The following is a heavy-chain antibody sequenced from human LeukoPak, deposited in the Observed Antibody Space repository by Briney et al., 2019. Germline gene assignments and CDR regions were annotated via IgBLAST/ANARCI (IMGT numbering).Heavy chain of an antibody. CDR1: GFTSSSYA. J-gene: IGHJ5*02. CDR3: ARDFGVRGVIIYGGNWFDP. CDR2: ISYDGSNK. D-gene: IGHD3-10*01. Sequence: PGRSLRLSCAASGFTSSSYAMHWVRQAPGKGLEWVAVISYDGSNKYYADSVKGRFTISRDNSKNTLYLQMNSLRAEDTAVYYCARDFGVRGVIIYGGNWFDPWGQGTLVTVSS. V-gene: IGHV3-30*04.